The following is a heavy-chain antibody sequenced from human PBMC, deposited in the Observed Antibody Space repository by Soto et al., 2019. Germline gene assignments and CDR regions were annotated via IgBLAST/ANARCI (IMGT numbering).Heavy chain of an antibody. CDR3: ARGSLVYDSSGYSYFDY. CDR2: INHSGST. CDR1: GGSISSYY. D-gene: IGHD3-22*01. V-gene: IGHV4-34*01. Sequence: SETLSLTCTVSGGSISSYYWSWIRQPPGKGLEWIGEINHSGSTNYNPSLKSRVTISVDTSKNQFSLKLSSVTAADTAVYYCARGSLVYDSSGYSYFDYWGQGTLVTVSS. J-gene: IGHJ4*02.